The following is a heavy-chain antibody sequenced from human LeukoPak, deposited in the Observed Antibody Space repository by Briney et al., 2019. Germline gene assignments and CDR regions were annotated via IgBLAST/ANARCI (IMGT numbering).Heavy chain of an antibody. CDR2: IIPIFGTA. CDR1: GGTFSSYA. CDR3: ARGSQRLGVPAAMYGMDV. D-gene: IGHD2-2*01. V-gene: IGHV1-69*01. Sequence: SVKVSCKASGGTFSSYAISWVRQAPGQGLEWMGGIIPIFGTANYAQKFRGRVTITADESTSTAYMELSSLRSEDTAVYYCARGSQRLGVPAAMYGMDVWGKGTTVTVSS. J-gene: IGHJ6*04.